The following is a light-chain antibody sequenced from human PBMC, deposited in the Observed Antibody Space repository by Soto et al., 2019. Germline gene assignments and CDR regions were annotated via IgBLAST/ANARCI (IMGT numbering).Light chain of an antibody. CDR2: AAS. Sequence: DIQMTQSPSSLSASVRDRVTITCRARQGISNYLAWYQQKPGKVPELLIYAASTLQSGVPSRFIGSGSGTDFTLTISSLQPEDVSTYYCQKYDRAPWTFGQGTKVEIK. J-gene: IGKJ1*01. V-gene: IGKV1-27*01. CDR1: QGISNY. CDR3: QKYDRAPWT.